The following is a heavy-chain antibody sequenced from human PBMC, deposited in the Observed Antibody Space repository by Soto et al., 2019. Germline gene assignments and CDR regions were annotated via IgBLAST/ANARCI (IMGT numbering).Heavy chain of an antibody. CDR3: ARSRSYYVEDFQK. V-gene: IGHV4-31*03. D-gene: IGHD1-26*01. CDR1: GDSISTEGYY. CDR2: IYYSGLT. Sequence: SETLSLTCSVSGDSISTEGYYWSWIRQHPGKGLEWIGYIYYSGLTSYNPSLKSRVTISRATSKNQFYLKLSSVTAADTAVYYCARSRSYYVEDFQKGGQGTLVTVSS. J-gene: IGHJ1*01.